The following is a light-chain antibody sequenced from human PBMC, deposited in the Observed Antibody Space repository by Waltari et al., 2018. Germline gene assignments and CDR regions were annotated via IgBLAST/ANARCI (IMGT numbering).Light chain of an antibody. CDR2: GNN. CDR1: SSNIGGNL. CDR3: AAWDDSLSGKV. Sequence: QTVLTQPPSASGTPGQRVTISCSGSSSNIGGNLVNWYQQLPGTAPKLLVYGNNQRPSGVPDRFSGSKSGTSASLAISGLQSEDEADYYCAAWDDSLSGKVFGGGTKLTVL. V-gene: IGLV1-44*01. J-gene: IGLJ3*02.